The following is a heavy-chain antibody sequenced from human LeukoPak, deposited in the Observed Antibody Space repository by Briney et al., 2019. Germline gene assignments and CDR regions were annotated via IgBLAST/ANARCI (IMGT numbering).Heavy chain of an antibody. D-gene: IGHD5-18*01. CDR3: AREPWSYGSPLYYFDY. CDR2: INPSGGST. V-gene: IGHV1-46*01. J-gene: IGHJ4*02. Sequence: ASVKVSCKASGYTFTSYYMHWVRQAPGQGLEWMGIINPSGGSTSYAQKFQGRITMTRDTSTSTVYMELSSLRSEDTAVYYCAREPWSYGSPLYYFDYWGQGTLVTVSS. CDR1: GYTFTSYY.